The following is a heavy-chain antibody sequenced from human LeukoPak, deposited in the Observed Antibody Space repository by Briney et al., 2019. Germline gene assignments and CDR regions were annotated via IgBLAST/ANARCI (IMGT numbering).Heavy chain of an antibody. J-gene: IGHJ4*02. D-gene: IGHD1-26*01. CDR1: GFTFSSHT. CDR3: ARDGVAELMSALDY. CDR2: ISSSSTYI. Sequence: GSLRLSCAASGFTFSSHTINWVRQAPGKGLEWVSFISSSSTYIYYADSLKGRFTISRDNAKNSLYLQMNSLRAEDTAVYYCARDGVAELMSALDYWGQGILVTVSS. V-gene: IGHV3-21*06.